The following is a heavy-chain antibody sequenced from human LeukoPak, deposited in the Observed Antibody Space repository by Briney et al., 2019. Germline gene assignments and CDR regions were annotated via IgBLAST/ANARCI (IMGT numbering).Heavy chain of an antibody. V-gene: IGHV3-49*03. D-gene: IGHD1-1*01. CDR3: TRDRGAYNLYDY. Sequence: GGSLRLSCTASGFTFGDYAMSWIRQAPGKGLEWVGFIRSKAYGETADYAASVKGRFTISRDDSKAIAYLQMNSLTTKDTAVYHCTRDRGAYNLYDYWGQGTLATVSS. J-gene: IGHJ4*02. CDR1: GFTFGDYA. CDR2: IRSKAYGETA.